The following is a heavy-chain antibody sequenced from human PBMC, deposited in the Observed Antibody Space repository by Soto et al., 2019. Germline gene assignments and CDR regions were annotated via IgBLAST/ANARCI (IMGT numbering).Heavy chain of an antibody. D-gene: IGHD6-6*01. CDR3: ARGRRIAARKVWFDP. J-gene: IGHJ5*02. V-gene: IGHV4-34*01. Sequence: SETLSLTCAVYGGSFSGYYWSWIRQPPGKGLEWIGEINHSGSTNYNPSLKSRVTISVDTSKNQFSLKLSSVTAADTAVYYCARGRRIAARKVWFDPWGQGTLVTVSS. CDR1: GGSFSGYY. CDR2: INHSGST.